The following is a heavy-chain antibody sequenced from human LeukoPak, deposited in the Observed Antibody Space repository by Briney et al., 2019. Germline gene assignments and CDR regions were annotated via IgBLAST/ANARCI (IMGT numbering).Heavy chain of an antibody. J-gene: IGHJ6*03. CDR2: ISSGGDSI. CDR3: ASGSYGSGFYYFYYMDV. V-gene: IGHV3-11*04. CDR1: GITFSDHY. D-gene: IGHD3-10*01. Sequence: GGSQRLSCAASGITFSDHYMSWIRQAPGKGLEWLSYISSGGDSIYYADSVKGRFTISRDNAKNSVSLQMNSLRAEDTAVYYCASGSYGSGFYYFYYMDVWGKGTTVTVSS.